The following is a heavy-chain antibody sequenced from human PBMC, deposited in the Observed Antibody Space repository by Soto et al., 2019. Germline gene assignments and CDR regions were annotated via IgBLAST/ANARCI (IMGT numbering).Heavy chain of an antibody. CDR3: ASYPGFRSDY. CDR1: GYTFTSYG. D-gene: IGHD3-9*01. Sequence: QVQLVQSGAEVKKPGASVKVSCKASGYTFTSYGISWVRQAPGQGLEWMGWISAYNGNTNYAQKLQGRVTMTTDTSTSTTYIELRRLISHHTAVYYCASYPGFRSDYWGQATLVTVSS. J-gene: IGHJ4*02. CDR2: ISAYNGNT. V-gene: IGHV1-18*01.